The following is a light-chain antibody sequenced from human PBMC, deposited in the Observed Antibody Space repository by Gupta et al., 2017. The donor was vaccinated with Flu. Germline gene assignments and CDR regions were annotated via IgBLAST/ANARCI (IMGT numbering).Light chain of an antibody. CDR3: QQTHSTPPT. V-gene: IGKV1-39*01. CDR2: GAS. Sequence: DIQMTQSPSSLSASVGDRVTITCRASQNIHTYLNWYQQKPGNSPKLLIYGASNLQSGVPSRFSGSGSGTNFILPISRLQAGDFATYSYQQTHSTPPTFGQGT. J-gene: IGKJ2*01. CDR1: QNIHTY.